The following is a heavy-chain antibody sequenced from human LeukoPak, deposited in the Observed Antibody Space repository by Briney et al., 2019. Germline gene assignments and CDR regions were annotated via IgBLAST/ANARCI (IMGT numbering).Heavy chain of an antibody. V-gene: IGHV3-66*01. Sequence: PGGSLRLSCAASGFTSSSYSMNWVRQAPGKGLEWVSVIYSGGSTYYADSVKGRFTISRDNSKNTLYLQMNSLRAEDTAVYYCARVAFFCSSTSCSSFFDYWGQGTLVTVSS. CDR3: ARVAFFCSSTSCSSFFDY. CDR1: GFTSSSYS. J-gene: IGHJ4*02. CDR2: IYSGGST. D-gene: IGHD2-2*01.